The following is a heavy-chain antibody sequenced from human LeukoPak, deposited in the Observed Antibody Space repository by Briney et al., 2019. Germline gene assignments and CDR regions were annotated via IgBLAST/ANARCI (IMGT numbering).Heavy chain of an antibody. CDR2: ISSSGSTI. D-gene: IGHD3-3*01. Sequence: PGGSLRLSCAASGFTFSSYEMNWVRQAPGKGLEWVSYISSSGSTIYYADSVKGRFTISRDNAKTSLYLQMNSLRDEDTAVYYCASPTIFGVVIYYWGQGTLVTVSS. J-gene: IGHJ4*02. CDR1: GFTFSSYE. CDR3: ASPTIFGVVIYY. V-gene: IGHV3-48*03.